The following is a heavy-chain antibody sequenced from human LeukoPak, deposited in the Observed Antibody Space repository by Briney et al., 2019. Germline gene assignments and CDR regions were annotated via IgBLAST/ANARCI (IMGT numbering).Heavy chain of an antibody. CDR1: GFTFSSYA. Sequence: GGSLRLSCAASGFTFSSYAMHWVRQAPGKGLEWVAVISYDGSNKYYADSVKGRFTISRDNSKNMLYLQMNSLRAEDTAVYYCARSLRVRGVPDYMDVWGKGTTVIISS. CDR2: ISYDGSNK. V-gene: IGHV3-30*14. J-gene: IGHJ6*03. D-gene: IGHD3-10*02. CDR3: ARSLRVRGVPDYMDV.